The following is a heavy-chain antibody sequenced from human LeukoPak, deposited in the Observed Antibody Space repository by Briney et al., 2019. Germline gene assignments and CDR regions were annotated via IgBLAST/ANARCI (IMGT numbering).Heavy chain of an antibody. CDR2: IFGGDST. CDR3: ARGLGTYTTSWYHFYGMDF. V-gene: IGHV3-66*01. Sequence: GGSLRLSCAASGFTFSAYAMNWVRQAPGKGLEWVSVIFGGDSTYYADSVKGRFTISRDNSKNTVYLQMNSLRADDTAVYHCARGLGTYTTSWYHFYGMDFWGLGTTVTVS. CDR1: GFTFSAYA. J-gene: IGHJ6*02. D-gene: IGHD3-16*01.